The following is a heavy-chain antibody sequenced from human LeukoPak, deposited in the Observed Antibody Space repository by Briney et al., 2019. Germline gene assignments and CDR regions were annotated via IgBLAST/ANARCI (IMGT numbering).Heavy chain of an antibody. V-gene: IGHV3-30*02. Sequence: GGSLRLSCAASGFPFSNFGMHWVRQTPGKGLEWVAFLRYDASSKFYTDSVKGRFTISRDNSKNTVYLQMIGLRPEDAAVYYCAKDTSYGGWGNAFDIWGQGTMVTVSS. CDR1: GFPFSNFG. J-gene: IGHJ3*02. D-gene: IGHD3-16*01. CDR2: LRYDASSK. CDR3: AKDTSYGGWGNAFDI.